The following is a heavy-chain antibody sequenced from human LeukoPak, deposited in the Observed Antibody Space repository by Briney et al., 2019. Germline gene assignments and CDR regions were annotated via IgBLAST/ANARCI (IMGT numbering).Heavy chain of an antibody. CDR2: ISSSGSTI. CDR3: ARETRTTYYYYGMDV. V-gene: IGHV3-48*03. CDR1: GFTFSSYE. J-gene: IGHJ6*02. D-gene: IGHD4-11*01. Sequence: PGGSLRLSCAASGFTFSSYEMNWVRQAPGKGLEWVSYISSSGSTIYYADSVKGRFTISRDNAKNLLYLQMNSLRAEDTAVYYCARETRTTYYYYGMDVWGQGTTVTVSS.